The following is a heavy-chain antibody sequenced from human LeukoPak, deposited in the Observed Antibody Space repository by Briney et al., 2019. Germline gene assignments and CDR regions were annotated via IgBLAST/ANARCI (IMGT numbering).Heavy chain of an antibody. CDR2: IYPGDSDT. Sequence: ESLNISCKGSGYSFTSYWIGWVRQMPGKGLEWMGIIYPGDSDTIYSPSFQGQVTISADKSISTAYLQWSSLKASDTAMYYCARFDQVGDTDSNYWGQGTLVTVS. V-gene: IGHV5-51*01. D-gene: IGHD1-26*01. J-gene: IGHJ4*02. CDR3: ARFDQVGDTDSNY. CDR1: GYSFTSYW.